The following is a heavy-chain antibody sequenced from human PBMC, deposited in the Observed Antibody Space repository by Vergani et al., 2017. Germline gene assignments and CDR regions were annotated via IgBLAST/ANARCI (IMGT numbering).Heavy chain of an antibody. J-gene: IGHJ6*02. CDR2: IYTSGNT. D-gene: IGHD6-6*01. CDR3: AREAVAARDYYYGMDV. Sequence: QVQLQESGPGLVKPSQTLSLTCTVSGGSISSGSYYWSWIRQPAGKGLEWIVRIYTSGNTNYNPSLKSRVTISVDTSTNQFSLKLCSVTAADTAVYYCAREAVAARDYYYGMDVWGQGTTVTASS. CDR1: GGSISSGSYY. V-gene: IGHV4-61*02.